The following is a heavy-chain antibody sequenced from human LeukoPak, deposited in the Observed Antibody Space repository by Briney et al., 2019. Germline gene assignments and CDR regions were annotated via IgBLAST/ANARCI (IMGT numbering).Heavy chain of an antibody. Sequence: GTSVKVSCKASGCTFTGYYMNWVPQAPGQGLEWMGIINPSGGSTSYAQKFQGRVTMTRDTSTSTVYMELSSLRSEDTAVYYCARDFSLIQLWSWFDPWGQGTLVTVSS. V-gene: IGHV1-46*01. CDR2: INPSGGST. D-gene: IGHD5-18*01. J-gene: IGHJ5*02. CDR3: ARDFSLIQLWSWFDP. CDR1: GCTFTGYY.